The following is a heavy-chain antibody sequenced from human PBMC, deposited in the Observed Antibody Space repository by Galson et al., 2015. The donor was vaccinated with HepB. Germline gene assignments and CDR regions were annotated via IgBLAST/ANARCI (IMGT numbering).Heavy chain of an antibody. Sequence: SLSLTCTLSGGSISSYFWSCIRQPPGKGLEWLGYVYYTGSTNYNPSIKRRPTITVDTTKNQFSQKLSSVTAADTAVYYCARRDPDGSNLDYWGQGTLVTVSS. V-gene: IGHV4-59*08. CDR1: GGSISSYF. CDR2: VYYTGST. D-gene: IGHD5-24*01. CDR3: ARRDPDGSNLDY. J-gene: IGHJ4*02.